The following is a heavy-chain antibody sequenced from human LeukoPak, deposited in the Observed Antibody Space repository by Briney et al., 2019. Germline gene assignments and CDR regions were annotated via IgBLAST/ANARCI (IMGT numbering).Heavy chain of an antibody. CDR3: ARTGSTVTMLYPFDL. D-gene: IGHD4-17*01. J-gene: IGHJ4*02. Sequence: PSETLSLTCTVSGGSIRSYYWSWIRQPPGKGLEWIGYIYYSGSTNYNPSLKSRVSISVDTSKNQFSLKLSSVTAAETAVYYCARTGSTVTMLYPFDLWGQGNLVTVSS. CDR2: IYYSGST. V-gene: IGHV4-59*01. CDR1: GGSIRSYY.